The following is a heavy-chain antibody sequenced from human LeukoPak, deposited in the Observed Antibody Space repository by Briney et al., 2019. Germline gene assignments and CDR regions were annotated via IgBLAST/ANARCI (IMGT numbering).Heavy chain of an antibody. CDR1: GFTCSSYA. CDR3: AKADHVATTTPDY. J-gene: IGHJ4*02. D-gene: IGHD5-12*01. CDR2: ISGSGGST. V-gene: IGHV3-23*01. Sequence: GGSLRLSCAASGFTCSSYAMSWVRQAPGKGLEWVSAISGSGGSTYYADSVKGRFTISRDNSKNTLYLQMNSLRAEDTAVYYCAKADHVATTTPDYWGQGTLVTVSS.